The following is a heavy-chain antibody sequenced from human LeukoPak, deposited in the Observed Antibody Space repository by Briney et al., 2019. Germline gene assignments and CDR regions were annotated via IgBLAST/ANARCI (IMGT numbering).Heavy chain of an antibody. D-gene: IGHD3-22*01. J-gene: IGHJ4*02. CDR1: GYTFTSYD. V-gene: IGHV1-8*03. CDR3: ARDHRLYYYDSSGYYAERFFDY. CDR2: MNPNSGNT. Sequence: ASVKVSCKASGYTFTSYDINWVRQATGQGLEWMGWMNPNSGNTGYAQKFQGRVTITRNTSISTAYMELSSLRSEDTAVYYCARDHRLYYYDSSGYYAERFFDYWGQGTLVTVSS.